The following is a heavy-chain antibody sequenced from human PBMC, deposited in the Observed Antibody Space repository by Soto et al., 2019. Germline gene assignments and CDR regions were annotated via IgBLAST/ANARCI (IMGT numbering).Heavy chain of an antibody. V-gene: IGHV3-9*01. J-gene: IGHJ4*02. CDR3: VKDKVYSNFEYYFDY. CDR2: ISWNGGTI. CDR1: GFTFQNYA. D-gene: IGHD4-4*01. Sequence: GGSLRLSCAASGFTFQNYAMHWVRQAPGKGLEWVSGISWNGGTIGYADSVRGRFTISRDNAKNSLYLQMNSLRPEDTALYYCVKDKVYSNFEYYFDYWGQGTLVTVSS.